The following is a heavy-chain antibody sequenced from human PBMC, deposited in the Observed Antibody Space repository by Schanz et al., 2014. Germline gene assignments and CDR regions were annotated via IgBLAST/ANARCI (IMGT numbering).Heavy chain of an antibody. Sequence: VQLVESGGGLVKPGGSLRLSCTASRIIFGTYSMNWVRQAPGKGLEWVAVIRYDGRNKNFVESVKGRFTISRDNAENTLYLQMNSLRVEDTAVYYCAMGGYQLHHWGQGTLVTVSS. CDR3: AMGGYQLHH. CDR2: IRYDGRNK. V-gene: IGHV3-33*03. J-gene: IGHJ4*02. CDR1: RIIFGTYS. D-gene: IGHD1-7*01.